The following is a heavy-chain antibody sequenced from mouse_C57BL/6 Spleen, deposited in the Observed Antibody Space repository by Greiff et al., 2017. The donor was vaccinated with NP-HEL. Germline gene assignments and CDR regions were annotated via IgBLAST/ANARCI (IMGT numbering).Heavy chain of an antibody. CDR2: IDPEDGDT. CDR1: GFNIKDYY. Sequence: VQLKESGAELVRPGASVKLSCTASGFNIKDYYMHWVKQRPEQGLEWIGRIDPEDGDTEYAPKFQGKATMTADTSSNPAYLQLSSLTSEDTAVYYCTASYYYGSSFWYFDVWGTGTTVTVSS. D-gene: IGHD1-1*01. J-gene: IGHJ1*03. V-gene: IGHV14-1*01. CDR3: TASYYYGSSFWYFDV.